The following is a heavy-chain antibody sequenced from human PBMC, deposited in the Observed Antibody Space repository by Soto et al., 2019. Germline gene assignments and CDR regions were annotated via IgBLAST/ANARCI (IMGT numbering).Heavy chain of an antibody. V-gene: IGHV3-74*01. J-gene: IGHJ3*02. D-gene: IGHD2-15*01. Sequence: GGSLRLSCAASGFTFRNSWMHWVRQAPGKGLVWVSRINNDGTNTDYADSVKGRFTISRDNAKNTVYLQVNNLRAEDTAVYYCARAYSDAFDIWGQGTMVTVSS. CDR3: ARAYSDAFDI. CDR1: GFTFRNSW. CDR2: INNDGTNT.